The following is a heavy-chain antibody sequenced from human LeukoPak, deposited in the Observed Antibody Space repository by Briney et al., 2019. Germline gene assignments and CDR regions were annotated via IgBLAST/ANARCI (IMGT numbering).Heavy chain of an antibody. CDR2: ISGSGGST. CDR3: AAGLRQGGVEDY. D-gene: IGHD3-16*01. CDR1: GFTFSSYA. Sequence: PGGSLRLSCAASGFTFSSYAMSWVRQAPGKGLEWVSAISGSGGSTYYADSVKGRFTISRDNSKNTLYLQMNSLRAEDTAVYYRAAGLRQGGVEDYWGQGTLVTVSS. V-gene: IGHV3-23*01. J-gene: IGHJ4*02.